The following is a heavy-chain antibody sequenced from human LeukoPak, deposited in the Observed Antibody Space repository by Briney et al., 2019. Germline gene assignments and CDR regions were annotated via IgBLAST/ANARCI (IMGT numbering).Heavy chain of an antibody. CDR2: INHSGST. D-gene: IGHD1-26*01. CDR3: ARGGSYYAEFDY. Sequence: PSETLSLTCAVYGGSFSGYYWSWIRQPPGKGLEGIGEINHSGSTNYNPSLKSRVTISVDTSKNQFSLKLRSVPAAATAVYYCARGGSYYAEFDYWGQGTLVTVSS. J-gene: IGHJ4*02. V-gene: IGHV4-34*01. CDR1: GGSFSGYY.